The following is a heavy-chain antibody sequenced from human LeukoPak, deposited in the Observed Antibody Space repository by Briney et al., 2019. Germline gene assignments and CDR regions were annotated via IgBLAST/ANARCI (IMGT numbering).Heavy chain of an antibody. CDR3: AKGLSYGDYDGVDY. CDR1: GFTFSTYW. J-gene: IGHJ4*02. Sequence: GGSLRLSCAASGFTFSTYWMNWVRQAPGKGLEWVANIKKDGSEKYYVDSVKGRFTISRDNAKNSLYLQMNSLRAEDTAVYYCAKGLSYGDYDGVDYWGQGTLVTVSS. CDR2: IKKDGSEK. D-gene: IGHD4-17*01. V-gene: IGHV3-7*03.